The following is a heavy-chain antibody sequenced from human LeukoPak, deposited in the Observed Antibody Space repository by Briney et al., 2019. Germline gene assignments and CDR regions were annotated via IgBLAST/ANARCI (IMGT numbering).Heavy chain of an antibody. J-gene: IGHJ5*02. V-gene: IGHV4-39*01. D-gene: IGHD2-2*01. CDR2: MYYNGGGT. Sequence: SETLSLTCTVSGGSMITDTFYWVWIRQPPGKGLEWIASMYYNGGGTQYNRSLTNRATVSVDTSKNQFFLNLRSVTAADTAVYYCARHPYQLLWLSWLDPWGQGTLVTVSA. CDR3: ARHPYQLLWLSWLDP. CDR1: GGSMITDTFY.